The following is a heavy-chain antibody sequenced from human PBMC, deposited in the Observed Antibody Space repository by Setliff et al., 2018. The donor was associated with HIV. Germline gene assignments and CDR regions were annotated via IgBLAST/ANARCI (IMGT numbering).Heavy chain of an antibody. CDR2: IYHSGNT. CDR3: ARSYYYDSSGYSSRYWFDP. CDR1: GYSISSGYY. J-gene: IGHJ5*02. V-gene: IGHV4-38-2*01. Sequence: SETLSLTCAVSGYSISSGYYWGWIRQPPGKGLEWIGSIYHSGNTYYNPSLKSRVTISVDTSKNQFSLKLTSVTAADTAVYYCARSYYYDSSGYSSRYWFDPWGQGTLVTVS. D-gene: IGHD3-22*01.